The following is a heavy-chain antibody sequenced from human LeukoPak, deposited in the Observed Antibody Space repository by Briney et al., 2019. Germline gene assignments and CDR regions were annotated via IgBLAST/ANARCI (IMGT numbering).Heavy chain of an antibody. V-gene: IGHV4-30-2*01. CDR2: IYHSGST. J-gene: IGHJ4*02. CDR3: ARGGNLDY. D-gene: IGHD4-23*01. CDR1: GSSISSGGYS. Sequence: SQTLSLTCAVSGSSISSGGYSWSWIRQPPGKGLEWIGYIYHSGSTYYNPSLKSRVTISVDRSKNQFSLKLSSVTAADTAVYYCARGGNLDYWGQGTLVTVSS.